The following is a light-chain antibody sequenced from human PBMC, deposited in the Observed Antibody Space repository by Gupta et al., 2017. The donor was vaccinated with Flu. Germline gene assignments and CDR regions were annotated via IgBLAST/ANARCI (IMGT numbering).Light chain of an antibody. CDR2: AAS. J-gene: IGKJ2*01. CDR1: QSISSY. V-gene: IGKV1-39*01. CDR3: QQSYSKPYT. Sequence: DIQMTQSPSSLSASVGDRVTITCRASQSISSYLNWYQQKPGKAPELLIYAASTLHSGVPSRFSGSGSGTDFTLTISSLQAEDSATFYCQQSYSKPYTFGQGTKLEVK.